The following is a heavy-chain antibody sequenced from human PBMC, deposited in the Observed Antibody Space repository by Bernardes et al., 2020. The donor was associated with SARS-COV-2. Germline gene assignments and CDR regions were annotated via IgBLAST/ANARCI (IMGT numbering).Heavy chain of an antibody. Sequence: GGSLRLSCAASGFAFSGYYMNWIRQAPGKGLEWVSEITSSGRSKDYADSVKGRFTIFRDNSQNSLYLQMNSLRAEDTGVYYCARTPNYYGWGREGMDVWGQGTTVIVSS. CDR2: ITSSGRSK. V-gene: IGHV3-11*01. D-gene: IGHD3-10*01. CDR3: ARTPNYYGWGREGMDV. J-gene: IGHJ6*02. CDR1: GFAFSGYY.